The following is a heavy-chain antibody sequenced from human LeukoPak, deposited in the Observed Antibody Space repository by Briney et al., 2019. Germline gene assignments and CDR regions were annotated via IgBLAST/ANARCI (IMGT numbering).Heavy chain of an antibody. V-gene: IGHV5-51*01. CDR3: ARRPMFRGAGDY. CDR2: IYPSDSDT. D-gene: IGHD3-10*01. CDR1: GYSFNTYW. J-gene: IGHJ4*02. Sequence: GESLKISCQGSGYSFNTYWIAWVRQMPGKGLEWMGIIYPSDSDTRYSPSFQGQVTISADKSINTAYLQWSSLKASDIAVYYCARRPMFRGAGDYWGQGTLVTVSS.